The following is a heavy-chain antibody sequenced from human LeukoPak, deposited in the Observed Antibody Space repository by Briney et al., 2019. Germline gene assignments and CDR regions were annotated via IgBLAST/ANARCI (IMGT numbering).Heavy chain of an antibody. D-gene: IGHD3-22*01. V-gene: IGHV4-39*01. CDR3: ARGRDDSSGYPVTPLGY. J-gene: IGHJ4*02. Sequence: PSETLSLTCTVSAGSISSSDYYWGWIRQSPGQGLVWIGRISYSGNTYYNPSLKSRVTISVDTSKNQFSLKLSSVTAADTAVYYCARGRDDSSGYPVTPLGYWGQGTLVTVSS. CDR1: AGSISSSDYY. CDR2: ISYSGNT.